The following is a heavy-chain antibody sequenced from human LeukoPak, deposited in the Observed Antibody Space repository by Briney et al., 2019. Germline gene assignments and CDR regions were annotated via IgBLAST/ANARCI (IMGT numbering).Heavy chain of an antibody. J-gene: IGHJ4*02. Sequence: GGSLRLSCAASGFTFSSYAMHWVRQAPGKGLEWVAVISYDGSNKYYADSVKGRFTISRDNSKNTLYLQMNSLRAEDTAVYYCARVDVPRVAAAALDYWGQGTLVTVSS. D-gene: IGHD6-13*01. CDR3: ARVDVPRVAAAALDY. CDR1: GFTFSSYA. CDR2: ISYDGSNK. V-gene: IGHV3-30-3*01.